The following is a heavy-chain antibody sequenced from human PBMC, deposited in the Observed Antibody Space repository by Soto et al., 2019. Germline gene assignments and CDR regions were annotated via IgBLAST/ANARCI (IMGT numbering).Heavy chain of an antibody. Sequence: EEQLVESGGGLVQPGASLRLSCAASGLTFSSYWMHWVRQAPGKGLVWVSRIKRDGSSTSYADSVEGRFTISRDNAKNTVYLQRNSLRGEDTAVYYCARDNVPGTYYTPSWGQGTLVTVSS. J-gene: IGHJ5*02. V-gene: IGHV3-74*01. D-gene: IGHD3-10*01. CDR2: IKRDGSST. CDR1: GLTFSSYW. CDR3: ARDNVPGTYYTPS.